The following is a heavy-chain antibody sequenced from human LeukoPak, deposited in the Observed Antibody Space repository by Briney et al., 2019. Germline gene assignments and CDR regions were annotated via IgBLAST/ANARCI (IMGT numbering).Heavy chain of an antibody. J-gene: IGHJ4*02. Sequence: PGRSLRLSCAASGFTFSAYWMHWVRQGPEKGLVWVSRINSDGRSTTYADSVKGRFTISRDNAKSTLYLQMNSLRAEDTAVYYCARGSESLFDYWGQGTLVTVSS. CDR2: INSDGRST. CDR3: ARGSESLFDY. CDR1: GFTFSAYW. V-gene: IGHV3-74*01.